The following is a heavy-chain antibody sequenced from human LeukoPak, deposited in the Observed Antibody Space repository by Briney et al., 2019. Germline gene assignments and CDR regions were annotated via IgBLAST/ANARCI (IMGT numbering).Heavy chain of an antibody. J-gene: IGHJ6*03. CDR2: IYHSGNT. D-gene: IGHD3-3*01. Sequence: PSETLSLTCTVSGYSISTSYYWGWIRQPPGKGLEWIGSIYHSGNTYYNPSLNSRVTISVDTSKNQFSLKLSYVTAADTAVYYCTTEGRGPIITIFGVVIIGPMDVWGKGTTVTVSS. CDR3: TTEGRGPIITIFGVVIIGPMDV. CDR1: GYSISTSYY. V-gene: IGHV4-38-2*02.